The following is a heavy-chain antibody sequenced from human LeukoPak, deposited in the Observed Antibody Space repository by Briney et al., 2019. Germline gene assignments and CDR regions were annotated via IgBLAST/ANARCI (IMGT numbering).Heavy chain of an antibody. CDR3: ARLRIAAAGTSAFDI. J-gene: IGHJ3*02. Sequence: SETLSLTCTVSGGSISSSSYYWGWIRQPPGKGLEWIGSIYYSGSTYYNPSLKSRVTISVDTSKNQFSLKLSSVTAADTAVYYCARLRIAAAGTSAFDIWGQGTMVTVSS. CDR1: GGSISSSSYY. CDR2: IYYSGST. V-gene: IGHV4-39*01. D-gene: IGHD6-13*01.